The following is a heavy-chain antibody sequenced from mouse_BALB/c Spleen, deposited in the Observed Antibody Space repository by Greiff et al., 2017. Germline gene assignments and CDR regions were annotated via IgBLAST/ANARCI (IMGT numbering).Heavy chain of an antibody. V-gene: IGHV3-2*02. CDR1: GYSITSDYA. D-gene: IGHD1-1*01. CDR2: ISYSGST. Sequence: DVKLQESGPGLVKPSQSLSLTCTVTGYSITSDYAWNWIRQFPGNKLEWMGYISYSGSTSYNPSLKSRISITRDTSKNQFFLQLNSVTTEDTATYYCARYYVRSAMDYWGQGTSVTVSS. CDR3: ARYYVRSAMDY. J-gene: IGHJ4*01.